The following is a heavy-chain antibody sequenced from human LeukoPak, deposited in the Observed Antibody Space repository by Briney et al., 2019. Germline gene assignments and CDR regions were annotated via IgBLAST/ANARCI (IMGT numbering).Heavy chain of an antibody. CDR3: ARDVGTALVTGDY. CDR1: DGSISSNNW. V-gene: IGHV4-4*02. CDR2: IYHSGSA. J-gene: IGHJ4*02. Sequence: KPSETLSLTCGVSDGSISSNNWWSWVRQPPGQGLEWIGEIYHSGSANYNPSLKSRVTISVDKSKNQLSLKLISVTAADTAVYYCARDVGTALVTGDYWGQGTLVTVSS. D-gene: IGHD5-18*01.